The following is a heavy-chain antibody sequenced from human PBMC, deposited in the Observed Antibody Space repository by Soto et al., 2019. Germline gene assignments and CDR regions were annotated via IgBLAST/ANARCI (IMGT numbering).Heavy chain of an antibody. J-gene: IGHJ3*02. V-gene: IGHV2-5*02. D-gene: IGHD5-12*01. CDR3: AHRKGWLQGAYAFDI. CDR2: IYWDDDK. Sequence: QITLKESGPTLVKPTQTLTLTCTFSGFSLSTSGVGVGWIRQPPGKALEWLALIYWDDDKRYSPSLKSRLTITTDTSKNQVVLTMTNMDPVDTATYYCAHRKGWLQGAYAFDIWGQGTMVTVSS. CDR1: GFSLSTSGVG.